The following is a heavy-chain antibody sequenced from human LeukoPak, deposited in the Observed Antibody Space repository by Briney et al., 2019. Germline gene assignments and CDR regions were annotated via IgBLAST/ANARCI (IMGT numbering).Heavy chain of an antibody. J-gene: IGHJ4*02. CDR2: LYYSGST. V-gene: IGHV4-39*07. D-gene: IGHD5-24*01. CDR1: GGSISSTNHY. Sequence: SETLSLTCTVSGGSISSTNHYWGWIRQPPGKGLEWIGSLYYSGSTYSNPSLKSRVTISTDTSKNQFSLKLSSVTAADTAVYYCARDPDGYKFFDYWGRGSPVTVSS. CDR3: ARDPDGYKFFDY.